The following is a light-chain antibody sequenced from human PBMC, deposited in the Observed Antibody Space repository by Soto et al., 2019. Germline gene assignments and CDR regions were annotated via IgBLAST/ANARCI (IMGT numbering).Light chain of an antibody. J-gene: IGLJ3*02. CDR3: SGWDANLSAGV. CDR1: SSNIGKNY. Sequence: QSVLTQPPSASGTPGQRVTSSCSGSSSNIGKNYVYWYQQLPGRAPKLLIYRNTQRPSGVPDQFSGSKSGTSASLAISGLRSEEEADDYCSGWDANLSAGVFGGGTKGTV. V-gene: IGLV1-47*01. CDR2: RNT.